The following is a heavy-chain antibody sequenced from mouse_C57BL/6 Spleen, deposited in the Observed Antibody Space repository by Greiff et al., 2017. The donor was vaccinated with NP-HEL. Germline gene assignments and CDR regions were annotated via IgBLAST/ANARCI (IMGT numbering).Heavy chain of an antibody. CDR2: LDPSDSYT. Sequence: QVQLQQPGAELVMPGASVKLSCKASGYTFTSYWMHWVKQRPGQGLEWIGELDPSDSYTNYNQKFKGKSTLTVDKSSSTAYMQLSSLTSEDSAVYYCARRCYGSSPIDYWGQGTTLTVSS. CDR3: ARRCYGSSPIDY. J-gene: IGHJ2*01. V-gene: IGHV1-69*01. CDR1: GYTFTSYW. D-gene: IGHD1-1*01.